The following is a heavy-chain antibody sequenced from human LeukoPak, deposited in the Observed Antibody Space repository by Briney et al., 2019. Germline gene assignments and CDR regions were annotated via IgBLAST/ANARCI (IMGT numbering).Heavy chain of an antibody. CDR2: IYYSGST. V-gene: IGHV4-30-4*01. Sequence: SETLSLTCTVSGGSISSGDYYWSWIRQPPGKGLEWIGYIYYSGSTYYNPSLKSRVTISVDASKNQFSPKLSSVTAADTAVYYCARGRYYDSSGYYLDGDYWGQGTLVTVSS. D-gene: IGHD3-22*01. CDR1: GGSISSGDYY. CDR3: ARGRYYDSSGYYLDGDY. J-gene: IGHJ4*02.